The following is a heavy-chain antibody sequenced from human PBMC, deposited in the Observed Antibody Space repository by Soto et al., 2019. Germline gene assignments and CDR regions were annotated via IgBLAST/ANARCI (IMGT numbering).Heavy chain of an antibody. Sequence: SETLSLTCAVSSGSISSSNWWSWVRQPPGKGLEWIGEIYHSGSTNYNPSLKSRVTISVDKSKNQFSLKLSSVTAADTAVYYCARAPYSGYDYYYYYMDVWGKGTTVTVSS. J-gene: IGHJ6*03. CDR1: SGSISSSNW. V-gene: IGHV4-4*02. CDR2: IYHSGST. CDR3: ARAPYSGYDYYYYYMDV. D-gene: IGHD5-12*01.